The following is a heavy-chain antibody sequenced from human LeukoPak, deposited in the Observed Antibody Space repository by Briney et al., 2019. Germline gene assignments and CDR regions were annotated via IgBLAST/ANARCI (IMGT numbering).Heavy chain of an antibody. CDR3: AKGSSSSGWYSFDY. Sequence: GGSLRLSCAASGFTFSSFGMYWVRQAPGKGLEWVAVIWNDGTNKYYVDSVKGRFTISRDNSKNTLYLQMNSLRAEDTAVYYCAKGSSSSGWYSFDYWGQGTLVTVSS. CDR1: GFTFSSFG. CDR2: IWNDGTNK. J-gene: IGHJ4*02. V-gene: IGHV3-33*06. D-gene: IGHD6-19*01.